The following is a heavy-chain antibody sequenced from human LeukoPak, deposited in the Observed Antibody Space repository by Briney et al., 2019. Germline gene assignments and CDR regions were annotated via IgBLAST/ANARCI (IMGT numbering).Heavy chain of an antibody. CDR1: GGSISSGSYY. CDR3: ARGPYSYDSSGAFDI. CDR2: ISSSGST. D-gene: IGHD3-22*01. V-gene: IGHV4-61*02. J-gene: IGHJ3*02. Sequence: SQTLSLTCTVSGGSISSGSYYWSWIRQPAGKGLEWIGRISSSGSTNYNPPLKSRVTISVDTSKNQFSLKLSSVTAADTAVYFCARGPYSYDSSGAFDIWGQGTMVTVSS.